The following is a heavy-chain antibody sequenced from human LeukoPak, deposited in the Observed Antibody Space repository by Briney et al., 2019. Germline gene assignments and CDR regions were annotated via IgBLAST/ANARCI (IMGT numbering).Heavy chain of an antibody. D-gene: IGHD4-17*01. V-gene: IGHV3-33*01. CDR2: IWYGGSNK. CDR3: ARDDYGGNSGVPDY. CDR1: GFTFSSYG. J-gene: IGHJ4*02. Sequence: PGGSLRLSCAASGFTFSSYGMHWVRQAPGKGLEWVAVIWYGGSNKYYADSVKGRFTISRDNSKNTLYLQMNSLRAEDTAVYYCARDDYGGNSGVPDYWGQGTLVTVSS.